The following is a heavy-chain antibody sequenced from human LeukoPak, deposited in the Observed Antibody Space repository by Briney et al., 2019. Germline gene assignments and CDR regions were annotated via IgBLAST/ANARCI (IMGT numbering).Heavy chain of an antibody. V-gene: IGHV3-66*01. D-gene: IGHD2-15*01. J-gene: IGHJ3*02. CDR2: IYSGGNT. CDR1: GFNVSSNY. Sequence: GGSLRLSCAASGFNVSSNYMSWVRQAPGKGLEWVSVIYSGGNTYSADSVKGRFTISRDNSKNTLYLQMNSLRAEDTAVYYCARDRLRGAAAFDIWGQGTMVTVSS. CDR3: ARDRLRGAAAFDI.